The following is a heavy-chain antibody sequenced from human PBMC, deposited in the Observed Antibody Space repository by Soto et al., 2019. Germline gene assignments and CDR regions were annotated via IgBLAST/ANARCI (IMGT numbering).Heavy chain of an antibody. Sequence: ASVKVSCKASGYTFTSYGISWVRQAPGQGLEWMGWISAYNGNTCHAQKLQGRVTMTTDTSTSTAYRELRSLRSDDTAVYYCARLGYVDSESDWGQGTLVTVSS. J-gene: IGHJ4*02. D-gene: IGHD5-12*01. CDR3: ARLGYVDSESD. CDR2: ISAYNGNT. CDR1: GYTFTSYG. V-gene: IGHV1-18*01.